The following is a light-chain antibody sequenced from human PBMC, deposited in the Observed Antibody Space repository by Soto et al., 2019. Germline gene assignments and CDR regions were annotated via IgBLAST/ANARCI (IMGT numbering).Light chain of an antibody. J-gene: IGLJ1*01. Sequence: QSALTQPRSVSGSPGHSVTISCTGTSSDVGAYNYVSWYQQHPGKAPKLIVYDVTERPSGVPDRFSGSKSGNTASLTISGLQADDEADYYCCSYAGTSLYVFGSGTKVTVL. V-gene: IGLV2-11*01. CDR3: CSYAGTSLYV. CDR1: SSDVGAYNY. CDR2: DVT.